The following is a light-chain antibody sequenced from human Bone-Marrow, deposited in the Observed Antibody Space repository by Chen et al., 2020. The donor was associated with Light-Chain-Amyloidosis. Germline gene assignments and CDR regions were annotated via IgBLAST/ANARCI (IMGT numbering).Light chain of an antibody. CDR1: SGDVGTFNY. V-gene: IGLV2-14*01. Sequence: QSALTQPASVSGSPGQSITISCTETSGDVGTFNYVSWYQQHPGKAPKVMIYAVSNRPSGVSNRFSGSKSGNTASLTISGLQAEDEADYYCSSFTSSSSYVFGPGTKVTVL. CDR3: SSFTSSSSYV. J-gene: IGLJ1*01. CDR2: AVS.